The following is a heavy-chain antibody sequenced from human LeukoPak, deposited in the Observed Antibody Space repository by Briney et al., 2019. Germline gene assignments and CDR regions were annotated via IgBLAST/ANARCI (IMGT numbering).Heavy chain of an antibody. CDR3: AKDQGWDSSSPTFDY. Sequence: PGGSLRLSCAASGFTFSSYAMHWVRQAPGKGLEWVAVISYDGSNKYYADSVKGRFTISRDNSKNTLYLQMNSLRAEDTAVYYCAKDQGWDSSSPTFDYWGQGTLVTVSS. V-gene: IGHV3-30-3*01. J-gene: IGHJ4*02. CDR1: GFTFSSYA. D-gene: IGHD6-6*01. CDR2: ISYDGSNK.